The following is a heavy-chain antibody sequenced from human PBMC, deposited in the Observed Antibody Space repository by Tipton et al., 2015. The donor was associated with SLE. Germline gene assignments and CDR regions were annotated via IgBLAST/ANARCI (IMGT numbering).Heavy chain of an antibody. D-gene: IGHD2-15*01. V-gene: IGHV4-59*01. J-gene: IGHJ6*02. CDR2: IYYSGST. Sequence: TLSLTCTVSGGSISSYYWSWIRQPPGKGLERIGYIYYSGSTNYNPSLKSRVTISVDTSKNQFSLKLSSVTAADTAVYYCASLGVVVAATQTLGIDVCAQESTVTVS. CDR1: GGSISSYY. CDR3: ASLGVVVAATQTLGIDV.